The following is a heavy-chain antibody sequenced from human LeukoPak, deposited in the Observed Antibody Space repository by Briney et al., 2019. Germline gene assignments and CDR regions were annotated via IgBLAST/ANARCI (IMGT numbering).Heavy chain of an antibody. V-gene: IGHV4-31*03. J-gene: IGHJ4*02. D-gene: IGHD3-22*01. Sequence: SETLSLTCTVSGGSISSGGYYWSWIRQHPGKGLEWIGYIYYSGSTYYNPSLKSRVTISVDTSKNQFSLKLSSVTAADTVVYYCARDDSSNYYFDYWGQGTPVTVSS. CDR1: GGSISSGGYY. CDR2: IYYSGST. CDR3: ARDDSSNYYFDY.